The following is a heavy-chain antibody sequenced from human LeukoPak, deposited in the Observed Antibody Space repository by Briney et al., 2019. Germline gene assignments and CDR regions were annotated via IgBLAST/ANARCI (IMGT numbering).Heavy chain of an antibody. J-gene: IGHJ4*02. Sequence: ASVKVSCKASGYSFTSYYLHWVRQAPGQGLGWMGMINPNSGSTNYAQKFQGRVTMTRDTSTSTVYMELGSLRSEDTALYYCARGNYYGSGSYSKLDYWGQGTLVTVSS. V-gene: IGHV1-46*01. CDR1: GYSFTSYY. D-gene: IGHD3-10*01. CDR2: INPNSGST. CDR3: ARGNYYGSGSYSKLDY.